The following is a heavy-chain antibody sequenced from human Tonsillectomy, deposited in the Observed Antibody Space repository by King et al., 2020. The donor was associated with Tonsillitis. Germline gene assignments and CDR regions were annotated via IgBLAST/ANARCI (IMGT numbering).Heavy chain of an antibody. CDR2: IYYSGST. CDR1: GGSISSYY. V-gene: IGHV4-59*01. CDR3: ASGRPYYYGSGSINWFDP. J-gene: IGHJ5*02. Sequence: QLQESGPGLVKPSETLSLTCTVSGGSISSYYWSWIRQPPGKGLEWSGYIYYSGSTNYNPSLKSRVTISVDTSKNQFSLKLSSVTAADTAVYYCASGRPYYYGSGSINWFDPWGQGTLVTVSS. D-gene: IGHD3-10*01.